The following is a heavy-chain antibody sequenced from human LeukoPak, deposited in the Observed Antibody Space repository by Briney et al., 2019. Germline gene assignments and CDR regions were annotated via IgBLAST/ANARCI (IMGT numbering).Heavy chain of an antibody. CDR1: GGTFSSYA. CDR3: AFGGYDILTGYLDAFDI. Sequence: GSSVKVSCKASGGTFSSYAISWVRQAPGQGLEWMGGIIPIFGTANYAQKFQGRVTTTADKSTSTAYMELSSLRSEDTAVYYCAFGGYDILTGYLDAFDIWGQGTMVTVSS. D-gene: IGHD3-9*01. J-gene: IGHJ3*02. V-gene: IGHV1-69*06. CDR2: IIPIFGTA.